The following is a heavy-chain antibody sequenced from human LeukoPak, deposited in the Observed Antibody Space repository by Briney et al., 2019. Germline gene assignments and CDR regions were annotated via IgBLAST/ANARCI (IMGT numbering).Heavy chain of an antibody. CDR2: IDSGGST. V-gene: IGHV3-53*05. CDR1: GFTVRCYY. J-gene: IGHJ4*03. D-gene: IGHD3-3*01. Sequence: QPGGSLRLSCTGSGFTVRCYYMSWVRQAPGKGVEGGSIIDSGGSTYYADSVKGRFTIYRDNSKNTVFLQMNSLRAEDTAVCYCARHLYANIFGGWGPGAPVT. CDR3: ARHLYANIFGG.